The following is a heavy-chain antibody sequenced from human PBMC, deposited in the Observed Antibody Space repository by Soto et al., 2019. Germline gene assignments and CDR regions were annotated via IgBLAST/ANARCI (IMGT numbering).Heavy chain of an antibody. D-gene: IGHD3-3*01. Sequence: SVKVSCQALRGTFPSYAFSWVRQAPLQGLEWMGGIMPFFGSGNYAQKFQGRINITADESTSSVYLELTSLISVTAADTAVYYCARSGYYYAEYLHLWGQGTLVTVSS. CDR2: IMPFFGSG. V-gene: IGHV1-69*13. CDR1: RGTFPSYA. CDR3: ARSGYYYAEYLHL. J-gene: IGHJ1*01.